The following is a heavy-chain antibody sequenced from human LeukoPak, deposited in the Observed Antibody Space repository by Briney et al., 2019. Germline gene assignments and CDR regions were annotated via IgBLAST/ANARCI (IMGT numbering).Heavy chain of an antibody. CDR1: GDDVSSNSAA. J-gene: IGHJ4*02. V-gene: IGHV6-1*01. D-gene: IGHD3-16*01. Sequence: SQTLSLTCAIPGDDVSSNSAAWSWIRLSPSRGLEWLGRTYYRSKRYYDYAVSVKSRLTVNPDTSKNQFSLQLNSVTPEDTAVYYCARAFAGYFFDYWGRGILVTVSS. CDR3: ARAFAGYFFDY. CDR2: TYYRSKRYY.